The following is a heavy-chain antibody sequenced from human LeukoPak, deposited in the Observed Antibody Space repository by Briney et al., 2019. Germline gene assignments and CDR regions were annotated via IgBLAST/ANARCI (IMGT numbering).Heavy chain of an antibody. CDR3: AKEQSSGYYYFDY. V-gene: IGHV3-23*01. J-gene: IGHJ4*02. Sequence: PGGSLRLSCAASGFTFTNYAMSWVRQAPGKGLEWVSIISGSGAGTYYADSVKGRFTISRDNSKSTLYLQMNSLRAEDMAVYYCAKEQSSGYYYFDYWGQGTVVTVSS. D-gene: IGHD3-22*01. CDR1: GFTFTNYA. CDR2: ISGSGAGT.